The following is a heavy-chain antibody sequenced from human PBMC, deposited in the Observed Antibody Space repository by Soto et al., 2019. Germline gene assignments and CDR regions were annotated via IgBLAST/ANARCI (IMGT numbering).Heavy chain of an antibody. CDR3: AKGVRAFGGVIVWCNWFDP. D-gene: IGHD3-16*02. CDR1: GFTFSSYA. CDR2: ISGSGGST. V-gene: IGHV3-23*01. Sequence: EVQLLESGGGLVQPGGSLRLSCAASGFTFSSYAMSWVRQAPGKGLEWVSAISGSGGSTYYVDSVKGRFTISRDNSKNTLYLQMNSLRAEDTAVYYCAKGVRAFGGVIVWCNWFDPWGQGTLVTVSS. J-gene: IGHJ5*02.